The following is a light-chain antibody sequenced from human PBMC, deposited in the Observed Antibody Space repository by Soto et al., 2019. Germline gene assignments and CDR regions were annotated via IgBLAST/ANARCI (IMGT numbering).Light chain of an antibody. CDR3: QQRSNWPLT. CDR2: YAS. J-gene: IGKJ4*01. V-gene: IGKV3-11*01. Sequence: EIVLTQSPATLSLSPGERATLSCRASQSVNTYLAWYQQRPGQAPRFLMYYASNRATGIPARFSVRRSGTDFTLTIDSLEPEGFAVYYCQQRSNWPLTLGGGTKVEIK. CDR1: QSVNTY.